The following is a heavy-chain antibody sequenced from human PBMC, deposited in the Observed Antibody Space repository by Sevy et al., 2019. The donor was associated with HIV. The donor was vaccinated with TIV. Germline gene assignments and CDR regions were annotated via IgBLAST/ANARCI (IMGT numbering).Heavy chain of an antibody. Sequence: GGSLRLSCAASGFTFSSYAMHWVRQAPGKGLEWVAVISYDGSNKYYADSVKGRFTISRDNSKNTLYLQMNSLRAEDTAVYYCARDRVPAASSAELNWFDPWGQGTLVTVSS. CDR3: ARDRVPAASSAELNWFDP. J-gene: IGHJ5*02. D-gene: IGHD2-2*01. CDR1: GFTFSSYA. CDR2: ISYDGSNK. V-gene: IGHV3-30*04.